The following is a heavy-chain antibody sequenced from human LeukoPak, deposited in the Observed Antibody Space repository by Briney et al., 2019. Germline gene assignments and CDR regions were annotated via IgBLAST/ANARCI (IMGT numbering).Heavy chain of an antibody. Sequence: PGGSLRLSCAATGFTFSSYVMNWVRQAPGKGLEWVSSISSSSSYIYYADSVKGRFTISRDNAKNSLYLQMNSLRAEDTAVYYCARHNYYGWGSFDYWGQGTLVTASS. D-gene: IGHD3-10*01. CDR2: ISSSSSYI. V-gene: IGHV3-21*04. CDR1: GFTFSSYV. J-gene: IGHJ4*02. CDR3: ARHNYYGWGSFDY.